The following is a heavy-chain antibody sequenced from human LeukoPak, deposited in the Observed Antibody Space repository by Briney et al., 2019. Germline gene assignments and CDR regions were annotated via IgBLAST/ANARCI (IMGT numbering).Heavy chain of an antibody. CDR3: ARVMTYSSSWYYFDY. CDR2: ISSSSSYT. J-gene: IGHJ4*02. V-gene: IGHV3-11*06. CDR1: GFTFSDYY. D-gene: IGHD6-13*01. Sequence: GGSLRLSCAASGFTFSDYYMSWIRQAPGKGLEWVSYISSSSSYTNYADSVKGRFTISRDNAKNSLYLRMNSLRAEDTAVYYCARVMTYSSSWYYFDYWGQGTLVTVSS.